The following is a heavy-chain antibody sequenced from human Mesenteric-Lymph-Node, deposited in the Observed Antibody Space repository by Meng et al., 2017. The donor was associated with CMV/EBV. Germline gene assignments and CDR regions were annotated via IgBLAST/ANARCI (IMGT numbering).Heavy chain of an antibody. CDR2: IYWNDEK. D-gene: IGHD3-10*01. V-gene: IGHV2-5*01. J-gene: IGHJ5*02. Sequence: SGPTLVKPTQTLTLTCSFSGFPLTTSGQGVGWIRQPPGKALEWLALIYWNDEKYYSPSLRTRLTITKDSSENQVVLKLTDVDPVDTATYFCAHKIYSRSSNYYGANWFAPWGQGTLVTVSS. CDR1: GFPLTTSGQG. CDR3: AHKIYSRSSNYYGANWFAP.